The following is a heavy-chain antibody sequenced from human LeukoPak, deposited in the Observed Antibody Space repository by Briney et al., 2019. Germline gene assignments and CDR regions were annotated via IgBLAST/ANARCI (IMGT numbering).Heavy chain of an antibody. CDR2: IYPADSDT. D-gene: IGHD1-14*01. CDR3: ARRLGTGTPEY. V-gene: IGHV5-51*01. CDR1: GYIFANYW. J-gene: IGHJ4*02. Sequence: GESLKISCQASGYIFANYWIAWVRQTPGKGLECMGIIYPADSDTRYSPSFRGQVTISADRSINTAYLQWKSLKASDTAIYYCARRLGTGTPEYRGQGTLVTVSS.